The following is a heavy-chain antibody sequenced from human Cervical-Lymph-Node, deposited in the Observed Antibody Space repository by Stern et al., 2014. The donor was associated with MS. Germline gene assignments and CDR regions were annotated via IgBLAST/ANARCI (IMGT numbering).Heavy chain of an antibody. D-gene: IGHD2-2*01. CDR3: AKSPGYCSGNSCNPPDF. Sequence: VQLVESGGGVVQPGGSLRLSCAASGFIFSDYGMHWVRQPPGKGLEWVSVISYDGRNQYYADSVKGRFTISRDDSKNTLYLQMNSLRGEDTAIYYCAKSPGYCSGNSCNPPDFWGQGTLVIVSS. CDR2: ISYDGRNQ. J-gene: IGHJ4*02. CDR1: GFIFSDYG. V-gene: IGHV3-30*18.